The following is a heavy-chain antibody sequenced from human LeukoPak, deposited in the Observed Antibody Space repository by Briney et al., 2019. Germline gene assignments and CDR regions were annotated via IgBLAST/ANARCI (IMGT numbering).Heavy chain of an antibody. CDR1: GFTFSSYS. Sequence: GGSLRLSCAASGFTFSSYSMNWVRQAPGKGLEWVSSISSSDSYIYYADSVKGRFTISRDNAKNSLYLQMNSLRAEDTAVYYCARERGHCSGGSCYSGGMDVWGKGTTVTISS. CDR2: ISSSDSYI. D-gene: IGHD2-15*01. V-gene: IGHV3-21*01. J-gene: IGHJ6*03. CDR3: ARERGHCSGGSCYSGGMDV.